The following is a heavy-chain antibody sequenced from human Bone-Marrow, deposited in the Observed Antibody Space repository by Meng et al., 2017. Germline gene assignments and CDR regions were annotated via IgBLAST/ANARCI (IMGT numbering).Heavy chain of an antibody. D-gene: IGHD3-22*01. CDR2: MNPGSGNT. Sequence: ASAKISCKASGYTFTNYDINWVRQATGQGLEWMGWMNPGSGNTDCAQKFQDRVIMTWSTSTNTAYMVLSSLKSEETAVYYCARRFSGYRCPGATDYWGQGTLVTVSS. CDR1: GYTFTNYD. J-gene: IGHJ4*02. CDR3: ARRFSGYRCPGATDY. V-gene: IGHV1-8*01.